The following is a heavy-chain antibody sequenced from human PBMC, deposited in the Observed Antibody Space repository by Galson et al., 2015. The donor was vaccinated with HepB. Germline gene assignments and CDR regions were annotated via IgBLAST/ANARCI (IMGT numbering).Heavy chain of an antibody. D-gene: IGHD6-13*01. CDR3: ARDREAASGDFGY. J-gene: IGHJ4*02. CDR2: ISGYNGNT. Sequence: SVKVSCKASGYTFTSYGITWVRQAPGQGLEWMGWISGYNGNTKYAQKVQDRVTMARDTSTSTAHMELTSLRSDDTAVYYCARDREAASGDFGYWGQGTLVTVSS. V-gene: IGHV1-18*04. CDR1: GYTFTSYG.